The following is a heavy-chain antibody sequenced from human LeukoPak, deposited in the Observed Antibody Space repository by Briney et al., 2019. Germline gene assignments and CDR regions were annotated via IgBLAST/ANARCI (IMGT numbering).Heavy chain of an antibody. CDR2: IDPAVAVT. CDR3: GRFGYVAGIDL. J-gene: IGHJ4*02. V-gene: IGHV3-7*01. Sequence: GGSLRLSCAASGFSFNSYWMTWVRQPPGRGLEWVANIDPAVAVTYYVDPVKGRFTISRDNAKNLVYLQMNTLRAEDTAVYSCGRFGYVAGIDLWGQGTLVTVSS. D-gene: IGHD6-19*01. CDR1: GFSFNSYW.